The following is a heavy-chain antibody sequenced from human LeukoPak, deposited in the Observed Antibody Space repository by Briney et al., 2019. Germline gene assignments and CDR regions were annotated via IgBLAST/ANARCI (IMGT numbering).Heavy chain of an antibody. V-gene: IGHV3-23*01. D-gene: IGHD3-3*01. CDR1: GFTFTNYA. Sequence: GGSLRLSCAASGFTFTNYAMSWVRQAPGKGLEWVSAVSGSGGSTYYVDSVKGRFTISRDNSKNTLYLRMNSMRAEDTDVYYCATSRDGPVSDFWSGYYDWGQGTLVTVSS. CDR2: VSGSGGST. J-gene: IGHJ4*02. CDR3: ATSRDGPVSDFWSGYYD.